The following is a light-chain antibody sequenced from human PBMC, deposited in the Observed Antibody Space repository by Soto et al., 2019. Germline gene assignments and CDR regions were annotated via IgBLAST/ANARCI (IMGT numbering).Light chain of an antibody. CDR2: KAS. CDR3: QHYNSYSEA. CDR1: QTISSW. J-gene: IGKJ1*01. V-gene: IGKV1-5*03. Sequence: DIPVTQAPSTLSGSFGDRVTITCGASQTISSWLAWYQQKPGKAPKLLIYKASTLKSGVPSRFSGSGSGTEFTLTISSLQPDDFATYYCQHYNSYSEAFGQGTMVDI.